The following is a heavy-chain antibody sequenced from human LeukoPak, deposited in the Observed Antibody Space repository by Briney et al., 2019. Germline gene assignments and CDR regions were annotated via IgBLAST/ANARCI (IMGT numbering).Heavy chain of an antibody. CDR1: EFTVTTNH. D-gene: IGHD3-22*01. J-gene: IGHJ4*02. CDR3: ARGPYDNSGYRFDY. V-gene: IGHV3-66*01. Sequence: GSLRLSCAASEFTVTTNHMTWVRQAPGKGLEWVSVIYSGGSTYYADSVKGRFTISRDNSKNTLYLQMNSLRAEDTAVYYCARGPYDNSGYRFDYWGQGTLVTVSS. CDR2: IYSGGST.